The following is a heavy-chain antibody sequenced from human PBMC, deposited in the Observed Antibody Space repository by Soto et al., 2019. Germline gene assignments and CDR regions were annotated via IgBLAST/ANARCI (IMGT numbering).Heavy chain of an antibody. CDR3: ARGIPDTAMATEIDY. Sequence: LSLTFAVYGGSFSGYYWSWIRQPPGKGLEWIGEINHSGSTNYNPSLKSRVTISVDTSKNQFSLKLSSVTAADTAVYYCARGIPDTAMATEIDYWGQGTLVTVSS. D-gene: IGHD5-18*01. J-gene: IGHJ4*02. CDR1: GGSFSGYY. V-gene: IGHV4-34*01. CDR2: INHSGST.